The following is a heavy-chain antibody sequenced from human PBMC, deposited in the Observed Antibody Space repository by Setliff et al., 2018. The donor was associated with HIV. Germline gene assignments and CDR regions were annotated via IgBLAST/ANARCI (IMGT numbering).Heavy chain of an antibody. J-gene: IGHJ6*02. CDR3: ARDPSIAVAGVAV. Sequence: ASVKVSCKASGYTFTDYYMHWVQQAPGKGLEWMGWINPNSGGTNYAQKFQGRVTMTRDTSISTAYMELSRLRSDDTAVYYCARDPSIAVAGVAVWGQGTTVTVSS. V-gene: IGHV1-2*02. D-gene: IGHD6-19*01. CDR1: GYTFTDYY. CDR2: INPNSGGT.